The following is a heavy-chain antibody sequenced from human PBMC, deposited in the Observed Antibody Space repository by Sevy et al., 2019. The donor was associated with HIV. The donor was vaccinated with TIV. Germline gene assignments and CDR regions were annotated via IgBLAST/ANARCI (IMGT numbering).Heavy chain of an antibody. V-gene: IGHV3-23*01. CDR2: ISDSGGST. CDR3: AKDRYHTSGYYPEGAVDI. Sequence: GGSLRLSCAASGFTFSSYALNWVRQAPGKGLEWVSTISDSGGSTYYAASVKGRFTISRDNSKNTLYLQMDSLRAEDTAVYYCAKDRYHTSGYYPEGAVDIWGQGTMVTVSS. J-gene: IGHJ3*02. CDR1: GFTFSSYA. D-gene: IGHD3-22*01.